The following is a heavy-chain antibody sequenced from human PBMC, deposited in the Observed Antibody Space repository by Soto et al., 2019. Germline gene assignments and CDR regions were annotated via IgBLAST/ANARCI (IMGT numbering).Heavy chain of an antibody. V-gene: IGHV1-18*01. CDR2: ISAHNGNT. CDR1: GYTFTSYG. D-gene: IGHD6-6*01. CDR3: ERGRDGDY. J-gene: IGHJ4*02. Sequence: QVHLVQSGAEVKKPGASVKVSCKASGYTFTSYGITWVRQAPGQGLEWMGWISAHNGNTDYAQKLQGRVIVTRDTSTSTAYMELRGLRSDDAAVYYCERGRDGDYWGQGAVVTVSS.